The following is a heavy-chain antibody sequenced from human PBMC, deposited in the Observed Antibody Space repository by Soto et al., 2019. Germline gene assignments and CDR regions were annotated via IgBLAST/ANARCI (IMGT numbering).Heavy chain of an antibody. CDR1: GFTVGNNY. Sequence: EVHLVESGGGLIQPGGSLRLSCAASGFTVGNNYMNWVRQAPGKGLEWVSLMYSGGGTYYADSVKGRFTMSRDSSKNTLYLQLNSLRAGDTAMYYCTTSPSVGVWGQGTTVTVSS. CDR2: MYSGGGT. V-gene: IGHV3-53*01. D-gene: IGHD6-19*01. CDR3: TTSPSVGV. J-gene: IGHJ6*02.